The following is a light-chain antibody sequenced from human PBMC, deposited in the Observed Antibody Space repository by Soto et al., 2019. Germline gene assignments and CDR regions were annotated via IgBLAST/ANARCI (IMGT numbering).Light chain of an antibody. CDR2: ANS. J-gene: IGLJ2*01. Sequence: QSVLTQPPSASGTPGQRVSISCSGGDSNIGSNPVNWYQQLPGTAPKLVIYANSQRPSGVPDRFSGSKSGTSASLAISGLRSEDEADYYCATWDDSLRGVLFGGGTKLTVL. V-gene: IGLV1-47*01. CDR1: DSNIGSNP. CDR3: ATWDDSLRGVL.